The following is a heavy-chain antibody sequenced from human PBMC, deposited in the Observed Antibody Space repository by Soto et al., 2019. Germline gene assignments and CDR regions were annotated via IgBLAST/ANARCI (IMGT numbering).Heavy chain of an antibody. V-gene: IGHV4-31*03. Sequence: QVQLQESGPGLVKPSQTLSLICTVSGASISSGRHYWSWIRQHPGKGLEWIGYIYYSGSTYYNPSLESRITISVDTSKNQFSLKLSSVTAADTAVYYCASRPGYGSSWLDYWGQGTLVTVSS. CDR2: IYYSGST. CDR1: GASISSGRHY. CDR3: ASRPGYGSSWLDY. J-gene: IGHJ4*02. D-gene: IGHD6-13*01.